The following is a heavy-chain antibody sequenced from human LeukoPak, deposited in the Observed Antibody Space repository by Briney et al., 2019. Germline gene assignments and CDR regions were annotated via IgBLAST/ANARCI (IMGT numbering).Heavy chain of an antibody. D-gene: IGHD3-10*01. V-gene: IGHV4-39*07. CDR3: ARVGSDGSGTYSNYFYYHGMDV. J-gene: IGHJ6*02. CDR1: GGSISSSSYY. CDR2: IYYSGST. Sequence: SETLSLTCTVSGGSISSSSYYWGWLRQPPGKGLEWIGSIYYSGSTYYNPSLKSRVTISMDTSKNQFSLKLSSVTAADSAVYYCARVGSDGSGTYSNYFYYHGMDVWGLGTTVTVSS.